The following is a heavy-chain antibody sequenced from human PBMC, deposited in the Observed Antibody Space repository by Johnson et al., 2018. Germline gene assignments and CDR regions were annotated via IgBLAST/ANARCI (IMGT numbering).Heavy chain of an antibody. V-gene: IGHV5-51*01. Sequence: VQLVESGAEVKKPGESLKISCKASGYSFTSYWIAWVRQMPGKGLEWMGITYPGDSDTRYSPSFQGQATISADNSISTAYLQWSSRKASDGAIYYCARPAYSCLDLLAVYYYYGMDVWGQGTTVSVSS. CDR3: ARPAYSCLDLLAVYYYYGMDV. CDR1: GYSFTSYW. J-gene: IGHJ6*02. CDR2: TYPGDSDT. D-gene: IGHD5-12*01.